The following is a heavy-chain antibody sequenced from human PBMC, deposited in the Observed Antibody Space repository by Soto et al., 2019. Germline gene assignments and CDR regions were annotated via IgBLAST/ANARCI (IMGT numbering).Heavy chain of an antibody. CDR2: ISYDGSNK. J-gene: IGHJ4*02. Sequence: QVQLVESGGGVVQPGRSLRLSCAASGFTFSSYAVHWVRQAPGKGLEWVAVISYDGSNKYYADSVKGRFTISRDNSKNTPYLQMNSLRAEDTAVYYCVRGDVGGRPLYLLDYWGQGVLVTVSS. CDR3: VRGDVGGRPLYLLDY. V-gene: IGHV3-30-3*01. D-gene: IGHD1-1*01. CDR1: GFTFSSYA.